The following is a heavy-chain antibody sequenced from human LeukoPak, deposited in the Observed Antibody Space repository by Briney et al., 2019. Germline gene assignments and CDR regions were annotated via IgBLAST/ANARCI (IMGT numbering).Heavy chain of an antibody. CDR2: IKSRTDGGTT. D-gene: IGHD3-16*02. CDR3: TTRGELWFRDDAFDF. V-gene: IGHV3-15*01. J-gene: IGHJ3*01. Sequence: PGGSLRLSCAASGFTFSNAWMTWVRQAPGKGLKWVGRIKSRTDGGTTDYAAPVKGRFTISRDDSRNTLYLQMNSLKPEDTAVYYCTTRGELWFRDDAFDFWGQGTLVTVSS. CDR1: GFTFSNAW.